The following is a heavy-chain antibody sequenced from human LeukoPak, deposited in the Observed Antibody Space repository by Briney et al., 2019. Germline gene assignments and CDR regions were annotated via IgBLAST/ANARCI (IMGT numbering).Heavy chain of an antibody. D-gene: IGHD4-23*01. CDR3: ARSGTMVVMRPMYY. Sequence: SETLSLTCTVSGGSISSYYWSWLRQPAGKGLEWIGSIYYSGSTYYNPSLKSRVTISVDTSKNQFSLKLSSVTAADTAVYYCARSGTMVVMRPMYYWGQGTLVTVSS. CDR2: IYYSGST. CDR1: GGSISSYY. J-gene: IGHJ4*02. V-gene: IGHV4-59*05.